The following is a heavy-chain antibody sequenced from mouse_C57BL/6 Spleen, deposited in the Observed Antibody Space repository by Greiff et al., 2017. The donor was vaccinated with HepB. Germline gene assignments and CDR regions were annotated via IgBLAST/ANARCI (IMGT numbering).Heavy chain of an antibody. CDR3: ARSSSGNYMDY. CDR2: INPSTGGT. V-gene: IGHV1-42*01. Sequence: VQLQQSGPELVKPGASVKISCKASGYSFTGYYMNWVKQSPEKSLEWIGEINPSTGGTTYNQKFKAKATLTVDKSSSTAYMQLKSLTSEDSAVYYCARSSSGNYMDYWGQGTSLTVSS. J-gene: IGHJ2*02. D-gene: IGHD3-1*01. CDR1: GYSFTGYY.